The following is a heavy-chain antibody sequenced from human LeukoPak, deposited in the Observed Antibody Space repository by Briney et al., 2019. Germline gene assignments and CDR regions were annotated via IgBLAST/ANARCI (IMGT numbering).Heavy chain of an antibody. CDR3: AKDGPTYWYFDV. J-gene: IGHJ2*01. V-gene: IGHV3-30*13. CDR2: TSHDGSDT. CDR1: GFTFSSYG. Sequence: GRSLRLSCAASGFTFSSYGMHWVRQAPGKGLEWVAFTSHDGSDTGIADSVRGRFTVSRDNSKNSLYLQMDSLTPDDTAIYYCAKDGPTYWYFDVWGRGTLVTVSS.